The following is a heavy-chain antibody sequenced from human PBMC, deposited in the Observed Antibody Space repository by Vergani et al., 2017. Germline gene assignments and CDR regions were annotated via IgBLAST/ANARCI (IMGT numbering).Heavy chain of an antibody. V-gene: IGHV1-8*01. CDR2: MNPNSGNT. D-gene: IGHD1-26*01. CDR1: GYTFTSYD. J-gene: IGHJ6*02. CDR3: ARGEGAPGWWELAYYYYYGMDV. Sequence: QVQLVQSGAEVKKPGASVKVSCKASGYTFTSYDINWVRQATGQGLEWMGWMNPNSGNTGYAQKFQGRVTMTRNTSISTAYMERSSLRSEDTAVYYCARGEGAPGWWELAYYYYYGMDVWGQGTTVTVSS.